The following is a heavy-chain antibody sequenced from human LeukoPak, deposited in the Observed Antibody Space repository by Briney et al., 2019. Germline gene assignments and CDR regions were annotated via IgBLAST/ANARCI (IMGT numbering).Heavy chain of an antibody. CDR3: ARGRTGYIPDY. CDR2: ISGSGGTT. CDR1: GFTVSTNY. D-gene: IGHD6-13*01. Sequence: GGSLRLSCAASGFTVSTNYMTWVRQAPGKGLEWVSVISGSGGTTYYADSVKGRFTISRDNSKNTLFLQMNSLRAEDTAVYYCARGRTGYIPDYWGQGTLVTVSS. V-gene: IGHV3-23*01. J-gene: IGHJ4*02.